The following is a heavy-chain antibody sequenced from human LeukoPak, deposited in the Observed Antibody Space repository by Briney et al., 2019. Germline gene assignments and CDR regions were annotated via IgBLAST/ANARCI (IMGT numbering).Heavy chain of an antibody. CDR1: RCAFISYS. J-gene: IGHJ4*02. CDR3: ARVGHPWSSGYYYLFDY. V-gene: IGHV3-33*01. CDR2: TRNVGSNK. Sequence: VGSLRVSWAATRCAFISYSMGWVRAAPWEGLKLGCVTRNVGSNKYYADSVKGRFTISRDNSKNTLYLQMNSLRAEDTAVYYCARVGHPWSSGYYYLFDYWGQGTLVTVSS. D-gene: IGHD3-22*01.